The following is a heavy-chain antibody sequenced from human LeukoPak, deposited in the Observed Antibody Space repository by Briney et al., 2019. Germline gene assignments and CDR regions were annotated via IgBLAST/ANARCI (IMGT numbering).Heavy chain of an antibody. CDR1: GFTFETYW. CDR2: ISYDGSNK. J-gene: IGHJ6*02. D-gene: IGHD6-13*01. V-gene: IGHV3-30-3*01. CDR3: ARSYSSTSYYYYGMDV. Sequence: GGSLRLSCAASGFTFETYWMHWVRQAPGKGLEWVAVISYDGSNKYYADSVKGRFTISRDNSKNALYLQMNSLRAEDTAVYYCARSYSSTSYYYYGMDVWGQGTTVTVSS.